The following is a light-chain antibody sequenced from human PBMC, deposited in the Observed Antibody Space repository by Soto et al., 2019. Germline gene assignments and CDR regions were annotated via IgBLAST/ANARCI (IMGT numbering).Light chain of an antibody. CDR3: SSYAGSSNV. Sequence: QSVLTQPPSASWSPGQSVAISCTGTSSDVGGYNYVSWYQQHPGKAPKLMIYEVNKRPSGVPDRFSGPKSGNTASLTVSGLQAEDEADYYCSSYAGSSNVFGTGTKVTVL. CDR2: EVN. J-gene: IGLJ1*01. CDR1: SSDVGGYNY. V-gene: IGLV2-8*01.